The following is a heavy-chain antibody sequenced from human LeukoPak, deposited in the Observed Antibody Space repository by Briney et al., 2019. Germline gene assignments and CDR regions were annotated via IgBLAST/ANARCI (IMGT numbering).Heavy chain of an antibody. CDR2: ISGDGVRT. CDR1: GFTYSNYA. D-gene: IGHD6-13*01. J-gene: IGHJ4*02. Sequence: PGGSLRLSRAASGFTYSNYALSWVRQAPGKGLEWVSAISGDGVRTYYADSVKGRFTISRDNSKRTLYLQMDSLRADDTPVYYCAKDIEALSSSWYYFDYWGQGTLVTVSS. V-gene: IGHV3-23*01. CDR3: AKDIEALSSSWYYFDY.